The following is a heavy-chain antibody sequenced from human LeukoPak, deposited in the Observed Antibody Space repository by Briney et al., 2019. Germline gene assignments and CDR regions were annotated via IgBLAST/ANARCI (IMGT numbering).Heavy chain of an antibody. CDR2: IWYDGSNK. D-gene: IGHD3-22*01. CDR1: GFTFSSNG. CDR3: ACIGGGYYDIIAY. V-gene: IGHV3-33*01. J-gene: IGHJ4*02. Sequence: PGGSLRLSCAASGFTFSSNGMHWVRQAPGKGLEWVALIWYDGSNKFYADSVKGRFTISRDNSKNTLYLQMNSLRAEATVVYYCACIGGGYYDIIAYWGQGTLVTVSS.